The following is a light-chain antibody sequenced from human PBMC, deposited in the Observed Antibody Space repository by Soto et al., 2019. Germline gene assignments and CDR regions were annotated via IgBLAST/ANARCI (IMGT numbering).Light chain of an antibody. CDR1: QRISSRY. CDR3: QRYGSSPPFT. CDR2: GAS. V-gene: IGKV3-20*01. Sequence: EIVLTQSPGTLSLSPGERATLSCRASQRISSRYLAWYQQKPGQAPRLLISGASTRATGIPDRFSGSGSGTDFAFTISRLEPEDFAVYFCQRYGSSPPFTFGQVTKVEI. J-gene: IGKJ2*01.